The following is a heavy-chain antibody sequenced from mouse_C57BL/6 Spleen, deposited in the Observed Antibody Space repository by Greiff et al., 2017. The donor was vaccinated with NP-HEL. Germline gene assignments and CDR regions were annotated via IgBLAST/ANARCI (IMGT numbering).Heavy chain of an antibody. V-gene: IGHV1-69*01. J-gene: IGHJ4*01. D-gene: IGHD1-1*01. CDR1: GYTFTSYW. Sequence: QVQLQQPGAELVMPGASVKLSCKASGYTFTSYWMHWVKQRPGQGLEWIGEIDPSDSYTNYNQKFKGKSTLTVDKSSSTAYMQLSSLTSEDSAVYYCARWALDYGSSYDYAMDYWGQGTSVTVSS. CDR2: IDPSDSYT. CDR3: ARWALDYGSSYDYAMDY.